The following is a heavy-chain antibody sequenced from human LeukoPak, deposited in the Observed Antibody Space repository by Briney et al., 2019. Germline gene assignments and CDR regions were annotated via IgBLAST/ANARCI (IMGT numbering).Heavy chain of an antibody. J-gene: IGHJ5*02. CDR1: GGTFSSYA. CDR3: AIVVVPAAISGGWFDP. CDR2: IIPIFGTA. V-gene: IGHV1-69*05. Sequence: SVKVSCKASGGTFSSYAISWVRQASGQGLEWMGGIIPIFGTANYAQKFQGRVTITTDESTSTAYMELSSLRSEDTAVYYCAIVVVPAAISGGWFDPWGQGTLVTVSS. D-gene: IGHD2-2*01.